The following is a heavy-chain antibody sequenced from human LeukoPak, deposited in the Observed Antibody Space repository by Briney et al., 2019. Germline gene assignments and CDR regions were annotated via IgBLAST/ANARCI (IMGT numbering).Heavy chain of an antibody. CDR3: ARVSDSAGAYYYGSGSYYNDYYFDY. CDR1: GGSISSSSYY. J-gene: IGHJ4*02. D-gene: IGHD3-10*01. CDR2: IYYGGST. Sequence: SETLSLTCTVSGGSISSSSYYWGWIRQPPGKGLEWIGSIYYGGSTYYNPSLKSRVTISVDTSKNQFSLKLSSVTAADTAVYYCARVSDSAGAYYYGSGSYYNDYYFDYWGQGTLVTVSS. V-gene: IGHV4-39*07.